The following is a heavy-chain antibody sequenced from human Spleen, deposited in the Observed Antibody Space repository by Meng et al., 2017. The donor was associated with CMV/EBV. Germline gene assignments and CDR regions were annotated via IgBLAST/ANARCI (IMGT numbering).Heavy chain of an antibody. J-gene: IGHJ3*02. CDR2: IYYSGST. Sequence: SETLSLTCTVSGGSVSSGTYYWSWIRQPPGKGLEWIAYIYYSGSTNYNPSLKSRVTISVDTSKNQFSLKVSSVTAADTAVYYCAKTTSGDAFDIWGQGTMVTVSS. V-gene: IGHV4-61*01. D-gene: IGHD1-1*01. CDR3: AKTTSGDAFDI. CDR1: GGSVSSGTYY.